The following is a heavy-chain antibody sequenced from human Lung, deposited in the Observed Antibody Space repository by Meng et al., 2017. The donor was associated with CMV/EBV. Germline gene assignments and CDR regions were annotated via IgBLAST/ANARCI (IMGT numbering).Heavy chain of an antibody. CDR1: GFSFSSYG. V-gene: IGHV3-30*02. J-gene: IGHJ2*01. CDR3: AKGGYCTSSSCYMDWYFDL. Sequence: GESXKISCAASGFSFSSYGMHWVRQAPGKGLEWVAFIRYDGDKKYYADSVQGRFTISRDNSRNTLYLQMNSLRAEDTAVYYCAKGGYCTSSSCYMDWYFDLWGRGTLVTVSS. D-gene: IGHD2-2*02. CDR2: IRYDGDKK.